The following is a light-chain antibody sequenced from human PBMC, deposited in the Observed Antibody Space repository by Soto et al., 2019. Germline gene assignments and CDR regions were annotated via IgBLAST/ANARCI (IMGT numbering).Light chain of an antibody. V-gene: IGKV3D-15*01. CDR1: QSVSRY. J-gene: IGKJ4*01. CDR3: QQYNSWPLT. Sequence: EIVLTQSPATLSLSPGERATLSCRASQSVSRYLAWYQQKPGQSPRLLIYGASSRATGIPDRFSGSGSGTDFTLTISSLQSEDFAVYYCQQYNSWPLTFGGGTKVDI. CDR2: GAS.